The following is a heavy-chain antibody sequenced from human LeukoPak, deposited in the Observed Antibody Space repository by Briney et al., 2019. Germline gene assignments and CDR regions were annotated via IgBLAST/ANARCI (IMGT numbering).Heavy chain of an antibody. J-gene: IGHJ3*02. CDR2: IYYSGST. D-gene: IGHD1-26*01. V-gene: IGHV4-59*08. Sequence: SETLSLTCTVSGGSISSYYWSWIRQPPGKGLEWFGYIYYSGSTNYNPPLKSRVTISVDTSKNQFSLKLSSVTAADTAVYYRARHLASGTIDAFDIRGQGTMVTVSS. CDR1: GGSISSYY. CDR3: ARHLASGTIDAFDI.